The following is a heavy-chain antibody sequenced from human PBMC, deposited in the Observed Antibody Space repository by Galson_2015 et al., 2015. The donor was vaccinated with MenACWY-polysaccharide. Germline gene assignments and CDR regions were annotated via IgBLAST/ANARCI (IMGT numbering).Heavy chain of an antibody. V-gene: IGHV4-39*07. Sequence: ETLSLTCTVSGGSISSRSYYWGWIRQPPGKGLEWIGSIYYSGSTYYNPSLKSRVTISVDTSKNQFSLKLSSVTAADTAVYYCARDSYYYDSSGYYPWGQGTLVTVSS. CDR3: ARDSYYYDSSGYYP. CDR1: GGSISSRSYY. D-gene: IGHD3-22*01. CDR2: IYYSGST. J-gene: IGHJ5*02.